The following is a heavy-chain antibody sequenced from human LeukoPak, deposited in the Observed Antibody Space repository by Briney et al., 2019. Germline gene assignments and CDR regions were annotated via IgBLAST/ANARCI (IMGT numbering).Heavy chain of an antibody. V-gene: IGHV4-59*01. CDR2: IYYSGST. Sequence: SETLSLTCTVSGCSIRSNYWSWVRQPPGKGLEWIGYIYYSGSTNYNPSLKSRVTISVDTPKNQFSLKLSSVTAADTAVYYCARSGDSSSSSGDYWGQGTLVTVSS. J-gene: IGHJ4*02. CDR3: ARSGDSSSSSGDY. D-gene: IGHD6-6*01. CDR1: GCSIRSNY.